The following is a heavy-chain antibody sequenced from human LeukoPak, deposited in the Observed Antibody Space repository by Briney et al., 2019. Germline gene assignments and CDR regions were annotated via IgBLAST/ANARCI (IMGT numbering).Heavy chain of an antibody. V-gene: IGHV3-7*01. CDR2: IKQDGREK. Sequence: GGSLRLSCAASGFTFSNYWMSWVRQAPGKGLEWVANIKQDGREKHYVDSVKGRFTISRDNAKNSLFLQMQSLRAEDTAVYYCASDSWDGDLDYWGQGTLVTASS. CDR1: GFTFSNYW. D-gene: IGHD6-13*01. J-gene: IGHJ4*02. CDR3: ASDSWDGDLDY.